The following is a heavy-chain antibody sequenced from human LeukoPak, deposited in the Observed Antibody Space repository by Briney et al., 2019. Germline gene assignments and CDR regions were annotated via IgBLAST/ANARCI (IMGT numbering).Heavy chain of an antibody. D-gene: IGHD2-21*01. CDR2: IYENGGTT. CDR1: GFTFRSHA. Sequence: GSLRLSCVGSGFTFRSHAMSWVRQAPEKGLEFVSGIYENGGTTYYADSVKGRFSISRGNSKNTLYLQMDSLRGEDTAVYYCAKDFRIGYSAHFDYWGQGALVTVS. CDR3: AKDFRIGYSAHFDY. J-gene: IGHJ4*02. V-gene: IGHV3-23*01.